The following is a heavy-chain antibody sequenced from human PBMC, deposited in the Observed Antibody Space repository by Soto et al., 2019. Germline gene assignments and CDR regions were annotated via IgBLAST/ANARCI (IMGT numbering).Heavy chain of an antibody. CDR1: GFSLRTSGVG. CDR3: AHTLPRTSGTGSFPPTFDP. D-gene: IGHD2-15*01. V-gene: IGHV2-5*02. CDR2: IYWDDDK. Sequence: QISLKESGPTLVKPTQTLTLTCTCSGFSLRTSGVGVGXVRQPPGKALEWLALIYWDDDKRYSPSLKSRPTITQDTSKTQVVLTMTNMDPVDTATYYCAHTLPRTSGTGSFPPTFDPWGQGTRVTVSS. J-gene: IGHJ5*02.